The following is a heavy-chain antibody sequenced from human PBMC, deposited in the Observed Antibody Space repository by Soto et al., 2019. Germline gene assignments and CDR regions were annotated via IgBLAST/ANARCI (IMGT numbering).Heavy chain of an antibody. D-gene: IGHD6-13*01. CDR3: ARIFGGRGIAAAGTTVNDY. Sequence: ASVKVSCKASGYTFTSYGISWVRQAPGQGLEWMGWISAYNGNTNYAQKLQGRVTMTTDTSTSTAYMELRSLRSDDTAVYYCARIFGGRGIAAAGTTVNDYWGQGTLLTVSS. V-gene: IGHV1-18*01. CDR1: GYTFTSYG. J-gene: IGHJ4*02. CDR2: ISAYNGNT.